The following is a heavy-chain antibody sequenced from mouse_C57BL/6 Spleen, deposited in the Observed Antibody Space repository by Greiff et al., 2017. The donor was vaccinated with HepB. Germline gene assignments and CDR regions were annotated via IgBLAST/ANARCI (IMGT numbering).Heavy chain of an antibody. CDR1: GFTFSNYW. CDR2: IRLKSDNYAT. V-gene: IGHV6-3*01. Sequence: EVKLMESGGGLVQPGGSMKLSCVASGFTFSNYWMNWVRQSPEKGLEWVAQIRLKSDNYATHYAESVKGRFTISRDDSKSSVYLQMNNLRAEDTGIYYCTGGGYYTYYAMDYWGQGTSVTVSS. D-gene: IGHD2-3*01. CDR3: TGGGYYTYYAMDY. J-gene: IGHJ4*01.